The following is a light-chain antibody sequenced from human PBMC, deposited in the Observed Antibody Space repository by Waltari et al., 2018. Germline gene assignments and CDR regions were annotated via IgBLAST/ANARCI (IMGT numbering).Light chain of an antibody. V-gene: IGLV3-21*04. CDR3: HVWHPDMDPGV. CDR2: YDS. CDR1: NIGSYS. Sequence: SYALTQPPSVSVAPGTTARITCGGDNIGSYSVHWYQQKPGQAPVLVIFYDSDRPSGSPERFSGSISGNTATLTISSVEAGDEAKYYCHVWHPDMDPGVFGPGTEVSV. J-gene: IGLJ1*01.